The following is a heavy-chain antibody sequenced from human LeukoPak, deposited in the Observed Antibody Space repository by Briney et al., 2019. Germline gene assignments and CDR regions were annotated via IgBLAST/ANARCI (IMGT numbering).Heavy chain of an antibody. J-gene: IGHJ5*02. CDR3: GIKQGARYNWFDP. CDR1: GGSFSGYY. Sequence: SETLSLTCAVYGGSFSGYYRSWVRQPPGKGLEWIGEINHSGSTNYNPSLKSRVTISVDTSKNQFSLKLSSVTAADTAVYYCGIKQGARYNWFDPWGQGTLVTVSS. V-gene: IGHV4-34*01. D-gene: IGHD4/OR15-4a*01. CDR2: INHSGST.